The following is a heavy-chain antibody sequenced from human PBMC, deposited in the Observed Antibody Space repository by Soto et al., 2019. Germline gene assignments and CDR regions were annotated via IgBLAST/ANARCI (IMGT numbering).Heavy chain of an antibody. CDR1: GFKFSNYA. D-gene: IGHD3-16*01. J-gene: IGHJ4*02. CDR3: AKDRRAGGNSAFYFDF. V-gene: IGHV3-23*01. Sequence: GGSLRLSCAASGFKFSNYAMSWVRQAPGKGLEWVSLISATGGGTYYADSVKGRFTISRDTSHNTLYLQVHSLTAEDTAVYYCAKDRRAGGNSAFYFDFWGQGAQVTVSS. CDR2: ISATGGGT.